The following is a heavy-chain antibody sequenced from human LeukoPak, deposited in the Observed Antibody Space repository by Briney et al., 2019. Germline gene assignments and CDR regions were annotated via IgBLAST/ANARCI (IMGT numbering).Heavy chain of an antibody. J-gene: IGHJ2*01. CDR1: GFTFTSHG. D-gene: IGHD5-12*01. CDR2: ISGSSSYI. V-gene: IGHV3-21*01. Sequence: NSGGSLRLSCAASGFTFTSHGMNWVRQAPGKGLEWVSSISGSSSYIYYADSVKGRFTISRDNARNSLYLQMNSLRAEDTAVYYCARGALIVARYFDLWGRGTLVTVSS. CDR3: ARGALIVARYFDL.